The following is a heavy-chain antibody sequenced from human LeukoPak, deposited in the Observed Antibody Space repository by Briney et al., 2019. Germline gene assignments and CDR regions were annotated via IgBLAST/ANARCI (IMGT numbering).Heavy chain of an antibody. D-gene: IGHD3-22*01. CDR2: FCGGGHSP. J-gene: IGHJ3*01. CDR1: GFTFSTFA. CDR3: SAGEGYYDSSDYYSAWAFNV. V-gene: IGHV3-23*01. Sequence: GGSLRLSCVASGFTFSTFAMRWAGKAPGKGLEGWLGFCGGGHSPYYADSVKGRFTISRVNSKNLSYLQIYGLSAEDTAVYYCSAGEGYYDSSDYYSAWAFNVWGQGTMVTVSS.